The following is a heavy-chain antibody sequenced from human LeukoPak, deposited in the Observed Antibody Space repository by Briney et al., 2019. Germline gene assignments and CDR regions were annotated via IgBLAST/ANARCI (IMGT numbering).Heavy chain of an antibody. CDR3: ARITTTRKILGPESLFDY. V-gene: IGHV1-2*02. J-gene: IGHJ4*02. CDR2: INPNSGGT. CDR1: GYTFTGYY. Sequence: ASVKVSCKASGYTFTGYYMHWVRQAPGQGLEWMGWINPNSGGTNYAQKFQGRVTMTRDTSISTAYMELSRLRSDDTAVYYCARITTTRKILGPESLFDYWGQGTLVTVSS. D-gene: IGHD3-22*01.